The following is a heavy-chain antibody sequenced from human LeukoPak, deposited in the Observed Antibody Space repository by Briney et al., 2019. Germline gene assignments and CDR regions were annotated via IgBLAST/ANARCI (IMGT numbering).Heavy chain of an antibody. CDR3: TREKYCADGICYED. CDR2: MSPKSGNT. CDR1: GHTFTSHD. V-gene: IGHV1-8*01. Sequence: GASVKVSCKASGHTFTSHDINWVRQATGLGLEWLGWMSPKSGNTGYAQKFQGRVTMTRDTSISTAHMELSSLRFDDKAVYFCTREKYCADGICYEDWGQGTLVTVSS. D-gene: IGHD2-8*01. J-gene: IGHJ4*02.